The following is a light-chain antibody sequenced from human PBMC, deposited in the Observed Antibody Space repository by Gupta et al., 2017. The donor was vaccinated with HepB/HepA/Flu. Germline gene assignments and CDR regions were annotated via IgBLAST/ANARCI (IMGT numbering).Light chain of an antibody. Sequence: DIVMTQSPDSLAVSLGERATINCKSSRSGLYTGNNKNYLAWYQQKPGQPPKALVSCASSRECGVPDRFRGSGSGTDFTLTISDLQAEDVAVYYCQQEINNLGTFGQGTKMEIK. CDR2: CAS. CDR3: QQEINNLGT. V-gene: IGKV4-1*01. J-gene: IGKJ2*02. CDR1: RSGLYTGNNKNY.